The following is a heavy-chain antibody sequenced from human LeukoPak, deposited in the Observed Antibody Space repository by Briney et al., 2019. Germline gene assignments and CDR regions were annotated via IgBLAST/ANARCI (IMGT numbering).Heavy chain of an antibody. CDR3: ARDSSAAGLDY. V-gene: IGHV4-59*01. D-gene: IGHD6-13*01. CDR1: GGSISSYY. Sequence: SETLSLTCTVSGGSISSYYWSWIQQPPGKGLEWIGYIYYSGSTNYNPSLKSRVTISVDTSKNQFSLKLSSVTAADTAVYYCARDSSAAGLDYWGQGTLVTVSS. J-gene: IGHJ4*02. CDR2: IYYSGST.